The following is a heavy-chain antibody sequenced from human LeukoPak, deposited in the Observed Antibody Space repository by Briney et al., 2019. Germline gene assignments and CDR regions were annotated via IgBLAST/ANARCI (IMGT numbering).Heavy chain of an antibody. CDR3: ARENILTGCFDY. D-gene: IGHD3-9*01. Sequence: SQTLSLTCTVSGGSISSGSYYWSWTRQPAGKGLEWIGRIYTSGSTNYNLSLKSRVTISVDTSKNQFSLKLSSVTAADTAVYYCARENILTGCFDYWGQGTLVTVSS. CDR1: GGSISSGSYY. J-gene: IGHJ4*02. CDR2: IYTSGST. V-gene: IGHV4-61*02.